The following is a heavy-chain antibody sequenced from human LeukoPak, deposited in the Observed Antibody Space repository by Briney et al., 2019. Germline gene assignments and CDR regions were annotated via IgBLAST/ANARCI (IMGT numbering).Heavy chain of an antibody. CDR1: GGSISSGGYS. Sequence: SQTLSLTCTVSGGSISSGGYSWSWIRQHPGKGLEWIGYIYYSGSTYYNPSLKSRVTISVDTSKNQFSLKLSSVTAADTAVYYCARDRNTMVLWGQGTLVTVSS. CDR2: IYYSGST. V-gene: IGHV4-31*03. D-gene: IGHD3-10*01. CDR3: ARDRNTMVL. J-gene: IGHJ4*02.